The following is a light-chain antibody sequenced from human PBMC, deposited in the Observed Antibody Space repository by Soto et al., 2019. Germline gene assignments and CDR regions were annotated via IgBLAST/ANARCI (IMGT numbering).Light chain of an antibody. CDR1: SSDVGGYNY. Sequence: QSALTQPRSVSGSPGQSVTISCIGTSSDVGGYNYVSWYQQHPGKAPKLMIYDVNKRPSGVPDRFSGSKSGNTASLTISGLQAEDEADYYCCSYAGSYTWVFGGGTQLTV. CDR3: CSYAGSYTWV. J-gene: IGLJ2*01. CDR2: DVN. V-gene: IGLV2-11*01.